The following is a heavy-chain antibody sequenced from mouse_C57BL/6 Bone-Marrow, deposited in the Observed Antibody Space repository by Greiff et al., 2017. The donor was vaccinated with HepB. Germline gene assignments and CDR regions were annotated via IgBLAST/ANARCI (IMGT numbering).Heavy chain of an antibody. CDR1: GYTFTSYW. J-gene: IGHJ4*01. CDR2: IDPSDSYT. V-gene: IGHV1-69*01. CDR3: AIYNRNYVDY. Sequence: QVQLKQPGAELVMPGASVKLSCKASGYTFTSYWMHWVKQRPGQGLEWIGEIDPSDSYTNYNQKFKGKSTLTVDKSSSTAYMQLSSLTSEDSAVYYCAIYNRNYVDYWGQGTSVTVSS. D-gene: IGHD2-1*01.